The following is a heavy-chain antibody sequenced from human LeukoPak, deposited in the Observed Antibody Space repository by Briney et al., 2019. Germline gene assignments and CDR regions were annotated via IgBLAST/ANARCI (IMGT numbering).Heavy chain of an antibody. Sequence: SETLSLTCTVSGGSISSGDYYWSWIRQAPGKGLEWIGYIYYRGSTRYNPSLKSRLSISVDTSKNQFSLKLSSVTAADTAVYYCARDRNSVGWFDPWGQGTLVTVSS. V-gene: IGHV4-30-4*08. J-gene: IGHJ5*02. CDR3: ARDRNSVGWFDP. CDR2: IYYRGST. D-gene: IGHD4-23*01. CDR1: GGSISSGDYY.